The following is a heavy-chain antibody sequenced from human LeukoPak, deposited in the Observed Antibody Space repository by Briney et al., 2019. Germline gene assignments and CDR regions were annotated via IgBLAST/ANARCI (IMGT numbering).Heavy chain of an antibody. D-gene: IGHD2-2*01. V-gene: IGHV1-2*02. Sequence: ASVKVSCKASGYTFTGYYMHWVRQAPGQGLEWMGWINPNSGGTNYAQKFQGRVTMTRDTSISTAYIELSSLRSEDTAVYYCARGLVVVPAAISWFDPWGQGTLVTVSS. CDR1: GYTFTGYY. CDR3: ARGLVVVPAAISWFDP. J-gene: IGHJ5*02. CDR2: INPNSGGT.